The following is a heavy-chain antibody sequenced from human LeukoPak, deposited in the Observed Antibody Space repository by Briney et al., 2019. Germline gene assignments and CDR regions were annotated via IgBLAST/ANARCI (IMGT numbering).Heavy chain of an antibody. CDR2: INTSGNT. J-gene: IGHJ4*02. V-gene: IGHV4-4*07. CDR1: GGSISGKY. D-gene: IGHD6-19*01. Sequence: PSGTLSLTCIVSGGSISGKYWSWIRQPAGKGLEWIGRINTSGNTNYNPSLKSRVTMSADTSKNQFSLELTSVTAADTAVYYCASPRSSSGWDGDFDYWGQGTLVTVSS. CDR3: ASPRSSSGWDGDFDY.